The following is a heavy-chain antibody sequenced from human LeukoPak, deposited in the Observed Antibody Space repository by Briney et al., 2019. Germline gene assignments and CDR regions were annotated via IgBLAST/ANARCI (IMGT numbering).Heavy chain of an antibody. CDR2: ISYDGSNK. CDR1: GFTFSSYA. Sequence: GRSLRLSCAASGFTFSSYAMHWVRQAPGKGLEWVAVISYDGSNKYYADSVKGRFTISRDNSKNTLYLQMNSLRAEDTAVYYCAMSSGYYSWYFDYWGQGTLVTVSS. J-gene: IGHJ4*02. CDR3: AMSSGYYSWYFDY. D-gene: IGHD3-22*01. V-gene: IGHV3-30*04.